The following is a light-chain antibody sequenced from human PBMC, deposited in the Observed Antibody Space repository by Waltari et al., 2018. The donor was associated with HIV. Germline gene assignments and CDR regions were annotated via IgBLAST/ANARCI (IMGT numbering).Light chain of an antibody. CDR3: MQALQTPYT. CDR1: QSLLHSNGYNY. Sequence: DIVMTQSPLSLPVTPGEPASISCRSSQSLLHSNGYNYLDWYLQKPGQSPQLLIYLGSNLASGVPDRFSGSGSGTDVTLKISRVEAEDVGVYYCMQALQTPYTFGQGTKLEVK. CDR2: LGS. V-gene: IGKV2-28*01. J-gene: IGKJ2*01.